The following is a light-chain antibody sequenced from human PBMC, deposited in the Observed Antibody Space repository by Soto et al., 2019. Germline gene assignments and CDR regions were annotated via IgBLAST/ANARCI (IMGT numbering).Light chain of an antibody. CDR3: LQDYSYPLT. CDR2: AAS. CDR1: QGIRND. V-gene: IGKV1-6*01. Sequence: AIQMTQSPSSLYASVGDRVTITCRASQGIRNDLGWYQQKPGKAPKLLIYAASSLQSGVPSRFSGSGSGTDFTLAIDNLQPEDFATYYCLQDYSYPLTFGQGTKVEIK. J-gene: IGKJ1*01.